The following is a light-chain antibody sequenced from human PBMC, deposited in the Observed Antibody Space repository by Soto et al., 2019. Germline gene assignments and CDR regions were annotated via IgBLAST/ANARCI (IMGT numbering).Light chain of an antibody. CDR2: DSS. J-gene: IGKJ3*01. Sequence: EIVLTQSPATLSLSPGERATLSCRASQSVGSYLAWYQQKPGQAPRLLIYDSSNRATGIPARFSGSGPGTDFTLTISSLEPEDFAVYYCQQRSNWPPLTFGPGTKVDIK. V-gene: IGKV3-11*01. CDR1: QSVGSY. CDR3: QQRSNWPPLT.